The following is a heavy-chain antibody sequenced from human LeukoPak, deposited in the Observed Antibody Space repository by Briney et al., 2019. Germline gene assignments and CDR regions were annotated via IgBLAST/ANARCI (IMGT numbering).Heavy chain of an antibody. CDR1: GYTFTGYY. CDR2: INPNSGGT. D-gene: IGHD3-3*01. V-gene: IGHV1-2*02. Sequence: GASVKVSCKASGYTFTGYYMHWVRQAPGQGLEWMGWINPNSGGTNYAQKVQGRVTMTRDTYISTAYMELSRLRSDDTAVYYCARDGSDFWSGYWDYWGQGTLVTVSS. CDR3: ARDGSDFWSGYWDY. J-gene: IGHJ4*02.